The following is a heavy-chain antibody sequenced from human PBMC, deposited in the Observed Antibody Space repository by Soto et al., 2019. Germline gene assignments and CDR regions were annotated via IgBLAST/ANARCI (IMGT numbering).Heavy chain of an antibody. Sequence: SETLSLTCTVSGGSISSSSYYWGWIRQPPGKGLEWIGSIYYSGSTNYNPSLRSRVTISVDTSKNQFSLKLSSVTAADTAVYYCARDGTGGYYYYGMDVWGQGTTVTVSS. CDR3: ARDGTGGYYYYGMDV. CDR2: IYYSGST. D-gene: IGHD1-26*01. CDR1: GGSISSSSYY. V-gene: IGHV4-39*07. J-gene: IGHJ6*02.